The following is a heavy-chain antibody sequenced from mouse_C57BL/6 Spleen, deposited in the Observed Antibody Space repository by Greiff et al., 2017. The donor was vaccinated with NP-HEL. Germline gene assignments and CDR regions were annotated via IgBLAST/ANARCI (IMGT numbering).Heavy chain of an antibody. J-gene: IGHJ3*01. D-gene: IGHD1-1*01. V-gene: IGHV1-82*01. Sequence: QVQLQQSGPELVKPGASVKISCQASGYAFSRSWMHWVKQRPGKGLAWIGRIYPGDGDTNYNGKFKGKATLTAAKSSSTAYMQLSSLTSEDSAVYFWARGDGRTLAYWGQGTLVTVSA. CDR1: GYAFSRSW. CDR2: IYPGDGDT. CDR3: ARGDGRTLAY.